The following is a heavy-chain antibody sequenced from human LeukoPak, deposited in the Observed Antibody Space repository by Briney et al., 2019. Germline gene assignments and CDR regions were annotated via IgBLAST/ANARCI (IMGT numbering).Heavy chain of an antibody. V-gene: IGHV3-73*01. J-gene: IGHJ4*02. CDR3: TSARGIVGATVY. Sequence: GGSLRLSCAAPGFTFSGSAMHWVRQASGKGLEWVGRIRSKANSYATAYAASVKGRFTISRDDSKNTAYLQMNSLKTEDTAVYYCTSARGIVGATVYWGQGTLVTVSS. CDR2: IRSKANSYAT. D-gene: IGHD1-26*01. CDR1: GFTFSGSA.